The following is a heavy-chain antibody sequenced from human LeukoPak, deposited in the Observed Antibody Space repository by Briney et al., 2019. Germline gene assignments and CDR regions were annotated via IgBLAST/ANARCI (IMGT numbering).Heavy chain of an antibody. D-gene: IGHD2-2*01. CDR1: GFTFSSYW. J-gene: IGHJ6*02. V-gene: IGHV3-74*01. CDR2: INSDGSST. Sequence: PGGSLRLSCAASGFTFSSYWMLWVRQAPGKGLVWVSRINSDGSSTSYADSVKGRFTISRDNAKNTLYLQMNSLRAEDTAVYYCARVILGYCSSTSCYDFIGDVWGQGTTVTVSS. CDR3: ARVILGYCSSTSCYDFIGDV.